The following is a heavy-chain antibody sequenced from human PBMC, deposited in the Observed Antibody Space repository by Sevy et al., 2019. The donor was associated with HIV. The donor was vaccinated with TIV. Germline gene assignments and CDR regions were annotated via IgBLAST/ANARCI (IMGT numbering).Heavy chain of an antibody. CDR1: GGSISSSSYY. V-gene: IGHV4-39*01. J-gene: IGHJ4*02. Sequence: SETLSLTCTVSGGSISSSSYYWGWIRQPPGKGLEWIGSISYTGNTYYNPSLKSRVTISGDTSKNQFSLKLSSVTAADMAVYYCARLAYGDYWSYFDYWGQGTLVTVSS. D-gene: IGHD4-17*01. CDR2: ISYTGNT. CDR3: ARLAYGDYWSYFDY.